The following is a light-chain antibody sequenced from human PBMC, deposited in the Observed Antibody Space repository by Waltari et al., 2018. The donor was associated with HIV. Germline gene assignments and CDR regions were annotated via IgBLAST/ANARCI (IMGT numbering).Light chain of an antibody. V-gene: IGLV1-51*01. J-gene: IGLJ3*02. CDR2: DNN. Sequence: QSVLTQPPSVSAAPGQKVTISCSGSNSNIGSSSVSWYQHLPGTAPKLLVSDNNTRPSGIPDRFSGSKSGTSATLDITGLQTGDEADYYCATWDITLHAVLFGGGTKLTVL. CDR1: NSNIGSSS. CDR3: ATWDITLHAVL.